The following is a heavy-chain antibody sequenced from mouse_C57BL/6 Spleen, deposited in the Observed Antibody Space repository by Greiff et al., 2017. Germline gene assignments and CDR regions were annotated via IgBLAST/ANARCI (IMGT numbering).Heavy chain of an antibody. J-gene: IGHJ4*01. V-gene: IGHV1-81*01. D-gene: IGHD1-1*02. CDR3: ASSMVSYAMDY. Sequence: QVHVKQSGAELARPGASVKLSCTASGYTFTSYGISWVKQRTGQGLEWIGEIYPRSGNTYYNEKFKGKATLTADKSSSTAYMELRSLTSEDSAVYFCASSMVSYAMDYWGQGTSVTVSS. CDR2: IYPRSGNT. CDR1: GYTFTSYG.